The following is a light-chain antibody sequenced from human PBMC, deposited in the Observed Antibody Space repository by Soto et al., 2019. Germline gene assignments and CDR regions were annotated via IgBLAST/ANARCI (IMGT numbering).Light chain of an antibody. CDR1: SSDVGGGYNY. J-gene: IGLJ2*01. Sequence: QSALTQPPSASGSPGQSVTISCTGTSSDVGGGYNYVSWYQHHPGKVPKLVIYEVTKRPSGVPDRFFGSKSGNTASLTVSGLQAEDEADYFCSLYAGNNNLIVGGGTKVTVL. CDR2: EVT. CDR3: SLYAGNNNLI. V-gene: IGLV2-8*01.